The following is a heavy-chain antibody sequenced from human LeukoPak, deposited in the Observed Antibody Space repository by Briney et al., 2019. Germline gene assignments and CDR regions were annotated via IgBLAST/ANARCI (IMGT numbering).Heavy chain of an antibody. V-gene: IGHV1-18*01. CDR1: GYTFSNYG. CDR3: ARDSGSSPGDY. Sequence: AASVKVSCKAPGYTFSNYGITWVRQAPGQGLEWMGWISTYNGDTNYAQKIQGRVTMTTDTSTSTTYMDLRSLRPDDTAVYYRARDSGSSPGDYWGQGTLVTVSS. D-gene: IGHD1-26*01. J-gene: IGHJ4*02. CDR2: ISTYNGDT.